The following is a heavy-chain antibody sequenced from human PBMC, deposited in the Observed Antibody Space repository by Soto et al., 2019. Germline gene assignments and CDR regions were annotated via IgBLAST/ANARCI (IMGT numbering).Heavy chain of an antibody. CDR1: GFSFSSYG. D-gene: IGHD3-3*01. V-gene: IGHV3-30*03. CDR3: ARPGRKFWSGRYYFDY. CDR2: ISYDGSNI. Sequence: QGQLVESGGGVVQPGRSLRLSCAASGFSFSSYGMEWVRQAPGRGLEWVAVISYDGSNIYYADSVKGRFTISRDNSKNTLFLQMNSLRAEDTAVYYCARPGRKFWSGRYYFDYWGQGTLVTVSS. J-gene: IGHJ4*02.